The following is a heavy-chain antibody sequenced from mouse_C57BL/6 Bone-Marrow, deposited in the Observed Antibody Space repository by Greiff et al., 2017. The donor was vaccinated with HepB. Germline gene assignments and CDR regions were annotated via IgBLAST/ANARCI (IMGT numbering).Heavy chain of an antibody. CDR1: GYAFSSSW. J-gene: IGHJ2*01. Sequence: VQLVESGPELVKPGASVKISCKASGYAFSSSWMNWVKQRPGKGLEWIGRIYPGDGDTNYNGKFKGKATLTADKSSSTAYMQLSSLTSEDSAVYFCARNSNYFDYWGQGTTLTVSS. CDR2: IYPGDGDT. V-gene: IGHV1-82*01. D-gene: IGHD2-5*01. CDR3: ARNSNYFDY.